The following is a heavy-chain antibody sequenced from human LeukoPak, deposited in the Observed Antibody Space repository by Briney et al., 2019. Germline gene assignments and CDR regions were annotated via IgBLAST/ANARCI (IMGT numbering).Heavy chain of an antibody. J-gene: IGHJ4*02. D-gene: IGHD3-9*01. V-gene: IGHV3-7*01. CDR2: IKQDGSEK. CDR3: ARRRYYDILTGYPANNFDY. CDR1: GFTFSSYW. Sequence: GGSLRLSCAASGFTFSSYWMSWVRQAPGKGLEWVANIKQDGSEKYYVDSVKGRFTISRDNAKNSLYLQMNSLRAEDTAVYYCARRRYYDILTGYPANNFDYWGQGTLVTVSS.